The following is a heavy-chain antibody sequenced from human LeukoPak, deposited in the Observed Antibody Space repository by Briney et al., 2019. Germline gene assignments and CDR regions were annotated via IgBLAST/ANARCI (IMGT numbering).Heavy chain of an antibody. CDR3: ARSPGPDPAWSYFDY. D-gene: IGHD3-3*01. V-gene: IGHV3-64*01. Sequence: PGGSLRLSCAASGFTFSTCAMHWFRQPQGKGPEYVSTISSSGGSTYYANSVKGRFTISRDNSRNTLDLQMGSLRAEDMAVYYCARSPGPDPAWSYFDYCGQGTLVTVSS. CDR2: ISSSGGST. CDR1: GFTFSTCA. J-gene: IGHJ4*02.